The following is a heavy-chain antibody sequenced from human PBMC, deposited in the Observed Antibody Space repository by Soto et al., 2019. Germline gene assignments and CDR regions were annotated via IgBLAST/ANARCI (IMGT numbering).Heavy chain of an antibody. CDR3: ARGSPAVAGTFDY. D-gene: IGHD6-19*01. J-gene: IGHJ4*02. CDR1: GFTLSSYG. V-gene: IGHV3-33*01. Sequence: VGSLRLSCAASGFTLSSYGMHWVRQAPGKGLEWVAVIWYDGSNKYYADSVKGRFTIFRDNSKNTLYLQMNSLRAEDTAVYYCARGSPAVAGTFDYWGQGTLVTVAS. CDR2: IWYDGSNK.